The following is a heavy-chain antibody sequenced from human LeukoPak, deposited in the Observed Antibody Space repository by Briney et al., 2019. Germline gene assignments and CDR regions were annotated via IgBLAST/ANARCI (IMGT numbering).Heavy chain of an antibody. CDR1: GYSISSGYY. CDR3: ARHDRYEYYYDSSGYYHFDY. J-gene: IGHJ4*02. V-gene: IGHV4-38-2*02. D-gene: IGHD3-22*01. CDR2: IYHSGST. Sequence: SETLSLTCTVSGYSISSGYYWGWIRQPPGKGLEWIGSIYHSGSTYYNPSLKSRVTISVDTSKNQFSLKLSSVTAADTAVYYCARHDRYEYYYDSSGYYHFDYWGQGTLVTVSS.